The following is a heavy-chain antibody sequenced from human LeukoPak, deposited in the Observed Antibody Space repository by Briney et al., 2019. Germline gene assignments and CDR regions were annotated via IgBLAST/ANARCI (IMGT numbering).Heavy chain of an antibody. J-gene: IGHJ4*02. V-gene: IGHV1-18*01. Sequence: RASVKVSCKASGYTFTSYGISWVRQAPGQGLEWMGWISAYNGNTNCAQKFQGRVTMTTDTSTSTAYMELRSLRSDDTAVYYCARIVFLTGYYNRGYYFDYWGQGTLVTVSS. CDR3: ARIVFLTGYYNRGYYFDY. CDR1: GYTFTSYG. D-gene: IGHD3-9*01. CDR2: ISAYNGNT.